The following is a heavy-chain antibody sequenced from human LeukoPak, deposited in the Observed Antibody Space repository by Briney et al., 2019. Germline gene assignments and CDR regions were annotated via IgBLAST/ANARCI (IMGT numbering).Heavy chain of an antibody. CDR2: ITGGVSTT. J-gene: IGHJ5*01. Sequence: PGGALRLSCAASGFTFSRYAMSWVRQAPGRGREWVSTITGGVSTTYYADSVKGRFTISRDNTKNTLYLQMNSLRAEDTALYYSARESPVAATGRSWFDSWGQGTLVTLSS. CDR3: ARESPVAATGRSWFDS. V-gene: IGHV3-23*01. D-gene: IGHD6-13*01. CDR1: GFTFSRYA.